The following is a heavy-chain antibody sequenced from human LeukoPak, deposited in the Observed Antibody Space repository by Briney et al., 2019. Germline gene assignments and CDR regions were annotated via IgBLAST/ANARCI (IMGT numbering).Heavy chain of an antibody. J-gene: IGHJ4*02. Sequence: SVKVSCKASGGIFSDYALNWVRQAPGQGLEWMGVFIPVLGTANSTQNFQDRVSITADISTHTVYMELSSLKSEDTAVYYCARASVAGKNDYWGQGTLVTVSS. D-gene: IGHD6-19*01. CDR1: GGIFSDYA. CDR2: FIPVLGTA. CDR3: ARASVAGKNDY. V-gene: IGHV1-69*10.